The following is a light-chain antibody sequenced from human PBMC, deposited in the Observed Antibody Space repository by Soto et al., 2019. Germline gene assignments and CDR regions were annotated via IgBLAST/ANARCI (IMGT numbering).Light chain of an antibody. CDR2: WAS. CDR3: QQYYSTPRT. Sequence: DIVMTQSPDSLAVSLGERATINCKSSQSVLYSSNNKNYLAWYQQKPGQPPKLLIYWASTRESGVPDRFSGSGSGTDLSLTIVSLQAEDVAVYDCQQYYSTPRTFGGGTKVEIK. CDR1: QSVLYSSNNKNY. V-gene: IGKV4-1*01. J-gene: IGKJ4*01.